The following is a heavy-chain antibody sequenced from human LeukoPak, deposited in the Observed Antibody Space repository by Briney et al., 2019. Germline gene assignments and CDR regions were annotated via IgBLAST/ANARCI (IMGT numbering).Heavy chain of an antibody. CDR2: ISYDGSNK. CDR1: GFTFSSYA. D-gene: IGHD1-14*01. CDR3: ARDRRRGGYYYYYMDV. V-gene: IGHV3-30*04. J-gene: IGHJ6*03. Sequence: GGSLRLSCAASGFTFSSYAMHWVRQAPGKGLEWVAVISYDGSNKYYADSVKGRFTISRDNSKNTLYLQMNSLRAEDTAVYYCARDRRRGGYYYYYMDVWGKGTTVTVSS.